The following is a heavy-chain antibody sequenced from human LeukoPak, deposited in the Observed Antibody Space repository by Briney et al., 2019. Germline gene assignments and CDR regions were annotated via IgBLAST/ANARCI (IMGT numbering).Heavy chain of an antibody. Sequence: GGSLRLSCAASGFTFSRYWMTWVRQAPGKGLEWVASIQQDGSEKYYVDSVKGRFTISRDNSKNTLYLQMNSLRAEDTAVYYCARERAVAGSRHIDYWGQGTLVTVSS. J-gene: IGHJ4*02. V-gene: IGHV3-7*01. CDR1: GFTFSRYW. D-gene: IGHD6-19*01. CDR3: ARERAVAGSRHIDY. CDR2: IQQDGSEK.